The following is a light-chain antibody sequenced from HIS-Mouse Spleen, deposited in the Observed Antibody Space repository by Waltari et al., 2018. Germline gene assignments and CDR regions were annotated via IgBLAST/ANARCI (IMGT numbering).Light chain of an antibody. CDR1: ALPKKY. CDR3: YSTDSSGNHNWV. V-gene: IGLV3-10*01. CDR2: EDS. Sequence: SYELTQPPSVSVSPGQTARITCSGDALPKKYAYWYQQKSGQAPVLVIYEDSKQPSGIREGVSGSRSGTMATLTISGAQVEDEADYYCYSTDSSGNHNWVFGGGTKLTVL. J-gene: IGLJ3*02.